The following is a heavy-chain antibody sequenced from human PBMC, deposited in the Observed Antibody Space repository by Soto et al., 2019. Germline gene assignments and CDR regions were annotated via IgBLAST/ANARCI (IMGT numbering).Heavy chain of an antibody. CDR1: GYTFTGYY. V-gene: IGHV1-2*02. D-gene: IGHD3-10*01. CDR3: AREGITMVRNYYYYYYGMDV. J-gene: IGHJ6*02. Sequence: ASVKVSCKASGYTFTGYYMHWVRQAPGQGLEWMGWINPNSGGTNYAQKFQGRVTMTRDTSISTAYMELSGLRSDDTAVYYCAREGITMVRNYYYYYYGMDVWGQGTTVTVSS. CDR2: INPNSGGT.